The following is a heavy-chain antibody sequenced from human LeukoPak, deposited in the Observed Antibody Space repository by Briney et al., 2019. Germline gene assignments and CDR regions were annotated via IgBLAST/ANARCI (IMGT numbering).Heavy chain of an antibody. CDR3: ARNVVVTATLYWYFDL. J-gene: IGHJ2*01. V-gene: IGHV3-48*02. CDR2: ITSSSSTI. D-gene: IGHD2-21*02. CDR1: GFTFSTYS. Sequence: GGSLRLSCAASGFTFSTYSMNWVRQAPGKGLEWVSYITSSSSTIYYADSVKGRFTISRDNAKNSLYLQMNSLRDEDTAVYYCARNVVVTATLYWYFDLWGRGTLVTVSS.